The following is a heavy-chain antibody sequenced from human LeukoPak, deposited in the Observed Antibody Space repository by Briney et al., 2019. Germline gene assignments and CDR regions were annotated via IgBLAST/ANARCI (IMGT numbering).Heavy chain of an antibody. J-gene: IGHJ3*02. CDR1: GFTFSSYA. Sequence: PGGSLRLSCAASGFTFSSYAMRWVRQAPGKGLEGVSAISGSGGSTYYADSVKGRFTISRDNSKNTLYLQMHSLRAEDTAVYYCAKDLSFGTPWYSGSYPDAFDIWGQGTMVTVSS. CDR2: ISGSGGST. CDR3: AKDLSFGTPWYSGSYPDAFDI. V-gene: IGHV3-23*01. D-gene: IGHD1-26*01.